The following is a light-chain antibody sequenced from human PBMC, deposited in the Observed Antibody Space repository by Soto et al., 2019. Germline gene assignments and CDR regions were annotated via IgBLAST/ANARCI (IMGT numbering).Light chain of an antibody. J-gene: IGLJ2*01. V-gene: IGLV1-44*01. CDR2: DDN. CDR3: SSFEASNNLL. Sequence: QSVLTQPPSVSGTPGQRVIISCSGSNSNIGSNAVHWYQQLPGAAPKLLIDDDNQRPSGVPDRFSGSKSGTSASLTVSGLQVEDEADYYCSSFEASNNLLFGGGTKLTVL. CDR1: NSNIGSNA.